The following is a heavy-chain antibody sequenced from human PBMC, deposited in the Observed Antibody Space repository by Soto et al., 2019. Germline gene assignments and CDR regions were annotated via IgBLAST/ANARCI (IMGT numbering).Heavy chain of an antibody. V-gene: IGHV5-10-1*01. CDR2: IDPSDSYT. D-gene: IGHD1-20*01. CDR3: AKPPDYNWNDY. J-gene: IGHJ4*02. CDR1: GYSFTRYW. Sequence: GESLKISCKGSGYSFTRYWISWVRQMPGKGLEWMGRIDPSDSYTNYSPSFQGHVTISSDKSISTAYLQWTSLRASDTAMYYCAKPPDYNWNDYWGQGTLVTVSS.